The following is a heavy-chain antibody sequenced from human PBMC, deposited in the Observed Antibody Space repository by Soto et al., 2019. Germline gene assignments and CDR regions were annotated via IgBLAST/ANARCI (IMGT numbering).Heavy chain of an antibody. CDR2: INPSGGST. J-gene: IGHJ6*02. CDR3: ARDPSYYGMDV. Sequence: ASVKVSCKASGYTFPSYYMHWVRQAPGQGLEWMGIINPSGGSTSYAQKFQGRVTITRDTSASTAYMELSSLRSEDTAVYYCARDPSYYGMDVWGQGTTVTVSS. V-gene: IGHV1-46*01. CDR1: GYTFPSYY.